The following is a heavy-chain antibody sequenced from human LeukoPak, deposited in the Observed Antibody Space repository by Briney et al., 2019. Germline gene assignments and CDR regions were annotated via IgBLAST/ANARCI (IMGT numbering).Heavy chain of an antibody. Sequence: GGSLRLSCAASGFTFSSYEMTWVRQAPGKGLECVSYISSSAITIYYADSAKGRFTISRDNAKNSLYLQMNSLRAEDTAVYYCARVLAMVRGVIDYWGQGTLVTVSS. D-gene: IGHD3-10*01. CDR3: ARVLAMVRGVIDY. J-gene: IGHJ4*02. V-gene: IGHV3-48*03. CDR1: GFTFSSYE. CDR2: ISSSAITI.